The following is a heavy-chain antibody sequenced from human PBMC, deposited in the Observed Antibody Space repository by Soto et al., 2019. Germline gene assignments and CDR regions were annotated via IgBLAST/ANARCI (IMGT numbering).Heavy chain of an antibody. CDR3: ALALGPTTGLDY. CDR1: GASTVSHYH. D-gene: IGHD1-26*01. Sequence: QVQLQESGPGLVKPSQTLSLTCSVSGASTVSHYHWTWIRKPPGKGLEWMGYISNSGTTFYNPSLTSRLSISMDTSGNHFSLELRSVTAADTAVYYCALALGPTTGLDYWGQGTLVTVSS. V-gene: IGHV4-31*02. J-gene: IGHJ4*02. CDR2: ISNSGTT.